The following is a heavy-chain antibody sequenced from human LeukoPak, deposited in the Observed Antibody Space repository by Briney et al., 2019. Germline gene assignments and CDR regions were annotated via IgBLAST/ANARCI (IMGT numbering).Heavy chain of an antibody. V-gene: IGHV3-74*03. Sequence: GGSLRLSCAASGFTFSSFWMHWVRQSPGRGLEWVSHISADASTTTYADSVKGRFTISRDNSKNTLSLQMNSLRAEDTAVYYCARSTVTYDYWGQGTLVTVSS. CDR1: GFTFSSFW. CDR2: ISADASTT. D-gene: IGHD4-11*01. J-gene: IGHJ4*02. CDR3: ARSTVTYDY.